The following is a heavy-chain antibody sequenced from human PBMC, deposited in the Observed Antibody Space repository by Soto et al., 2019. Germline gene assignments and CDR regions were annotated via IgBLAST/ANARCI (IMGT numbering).Heavy chain of an antibody. CDR1: GVPISAWY. Sequence: SETLSLTCSVSGVPISAWYWGWIRQPPGKGLEWVGYSHHTGSSNYSPSLKSRVTISVDTSKSQFSLKLDSVTAADTAVYYCAREEGYNLYWGQGTQVTVS. CDR3: AREEGYNLY. D-gene: IGHD5-12*01. CDR2: SHHTGSS. J-gene: IGHJ4*02. V-gene: IGHV4-59*01.